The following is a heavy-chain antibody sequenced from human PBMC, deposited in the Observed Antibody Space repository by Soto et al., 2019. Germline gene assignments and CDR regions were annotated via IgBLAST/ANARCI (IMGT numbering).Heavy chain of an antibody. V-gene: IGHV4-34*01. D-gene: IGHD5-18*01. J-gene: IGHJ4*01. CDR1: GGSFIGYY. Sequence: SETLSLTCAVYGGSFIGYYWSWILQPPGKGLEWIGESNHSGSTNYNPSLKSRVTISVDTSKNQFSLKLSSVTAADTVVYYCARDLRRGYSYRYLDYWGHGTLVTV. CDR3: ARDLRRGYSYRYLDY. CDR2: SNHSGST.